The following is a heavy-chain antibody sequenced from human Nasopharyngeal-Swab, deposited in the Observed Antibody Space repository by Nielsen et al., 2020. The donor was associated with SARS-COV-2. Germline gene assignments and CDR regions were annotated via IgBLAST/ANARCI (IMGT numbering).Heavy chain of an antibody. J-gene: IGHJ3*02. Sequence: ASVTVSCKVSGYTLTELSMHWVRQAPGPGLEWMGGFDPEDGETIYAQKFQGRVTMTEDTSTDTAYMELSSLRSEDTAVYYCATVAVGDTPGGAFAIWGQGTMVTVSS. CDR2: FDPEDGET. V-gene: IGHV1-24*01. CDR3: ATVAVGDTPGGAFAI. D-gene: IGHD3-16*01. CDR1: GYTLTELS.